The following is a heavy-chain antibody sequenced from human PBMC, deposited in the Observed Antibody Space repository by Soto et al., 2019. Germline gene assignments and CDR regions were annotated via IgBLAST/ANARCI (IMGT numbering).Heavy chain of an antibody. J-gene: IGHJ5*02. Sequence: GASVKVSCKASGGTFSSYAISWVRQAPGQGLEWMGGIIPIFGTANYAQKFQGRVTITADESTSTAYMELSSLRSEDTAVYYCARENCSGGSCYGWGWFDPWGQGTLVTVSS. D-gene: IGHD2-15*01. CDR3: ARENCSGGSCYGWGWFDP. CDR2: IIPIFGTA. V-gene: IGHV1-69*13. CDR1: GGTFSSYA.